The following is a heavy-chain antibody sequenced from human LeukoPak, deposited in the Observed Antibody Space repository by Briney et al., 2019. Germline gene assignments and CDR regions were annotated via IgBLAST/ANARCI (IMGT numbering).Heavy chain of an antibody. CDR3: AISYDFWSGYNDAFDI. V-gene: IGHV3-74*01. Sequence: GGSLRLSCAASGFTFSSYWMHWVRQAPGKGLVWVSRINSDGSSTSYADSVKGRFTISRDNAKNTLYLQMNSLRAEDTAVYYCAISYDFWSGYNDAFDIWGQGTMVTVSS. D-gene: IGHD3-3*01. CDR2: INSDGSST. CDR1: GFTFSSYW. J-gene: IGHJ3*02.